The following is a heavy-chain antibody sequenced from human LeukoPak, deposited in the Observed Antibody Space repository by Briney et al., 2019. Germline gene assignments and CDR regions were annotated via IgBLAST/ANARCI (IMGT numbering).Heavy chain of an antibody. J-gene: IGHJ5*02. CDR3: ARGGRIFYGDYVFDP. V-gene: IGHV4-38-2*02. Sequence: SETLSLTCTVSGYSISSGYYWGWIRQPPGKGLEWIGSIYHSGSTYYNPSPKSRVTISVDTCKNQFSLKLSSVTAADTAVYYCARGGRIFYGDYVFDPWGQGTLVTVSS. CDR2: IYHSGST. CDR1: GYSISSGYY. D-gene: IGHD4-17*01.